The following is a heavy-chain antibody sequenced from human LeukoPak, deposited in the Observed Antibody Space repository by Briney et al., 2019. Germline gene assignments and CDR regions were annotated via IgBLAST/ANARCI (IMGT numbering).Heavy chain of an antibody. CDR2: INAGNGNT. CDR1: GYTFTSYA. CDR3: AREYYSSGWYPSTTYYYGMDV. D-gene: IGHD6-19*01. Sequence: ASVKVSCKASGYTFTSYAMHWVRQAPGQRLEWMGWINAGNGNTEYSQKFQGRVTITRDTSASTAYMELSSLRSEDTAVYYCAREYYSSGWYPSTTYYYGMDVWGQGTTVTVSS. V-gene: IGHV1-3*01. J-gene: IGHJ6*02.